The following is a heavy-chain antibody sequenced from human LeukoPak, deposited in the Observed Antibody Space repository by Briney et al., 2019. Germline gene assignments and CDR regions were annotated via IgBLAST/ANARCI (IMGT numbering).Heavy chain of an antibody. Sequence: GGSLRLSCAASGFTFSSYGMHWVRQAPGKGLEWVAFIRYDGSNKYYADSVKGRFTISRDNSKNTLYLQMNSLRAEDTAVYYCATGYSYGTGAFDIWGQGTMVTVSS. V-gene: IGHV3-30*02. D-gene: IGHD5-18*01. CDR3: ATGYSYGTGAFDI. J-gene: IGHJ3*02. CDR2: IRYDGSNK. CDR1: GFTFSSYG.